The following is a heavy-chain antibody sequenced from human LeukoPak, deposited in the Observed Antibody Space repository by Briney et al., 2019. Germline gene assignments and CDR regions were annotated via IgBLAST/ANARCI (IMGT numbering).Heavy chain of an antibody. J-gene: IGHJ4*02. CDR2: INAGNGNT. Sequence: ASVKVSCKASGYTFTSYAMHWVRQAPGQRVEWMGWINAGNGNTKYSQKFRGRVTITRDTSASTAYMELSSLRSEDTAVYYCARVRGVAATFGYWGQGNLVTVSS. CDR3: ARVRGVAATFGY. V-gene: IGHV1-3*01. CDR1: GYTFTSYA. D-gene: IGHD2-15*01.